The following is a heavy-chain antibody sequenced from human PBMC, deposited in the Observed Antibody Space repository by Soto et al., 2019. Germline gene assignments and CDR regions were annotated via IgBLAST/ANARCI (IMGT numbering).Heavy chain of an antibody. D-gene: IGHD6-13*01. J-gene: IGHJ4*02. V-gene: IGHV5-51*01. CDR2: IYPGDSET. Sequence: GESLTISCRCAGDSFTHYWIGWVRQMPGKGLEWMGIIYPGDSETRYNPSFEGQVTFSADKSISTAYLQWSNLKASDTAIYYCARHFSSNWFFFEYRGQGTVVTVSS. CDR1: GDSFTHYW. CDR3: ARHFSSNWFFFEY.